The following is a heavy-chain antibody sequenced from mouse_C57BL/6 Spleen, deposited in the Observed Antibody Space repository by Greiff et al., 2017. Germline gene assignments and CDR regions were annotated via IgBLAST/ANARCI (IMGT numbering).Heavy chain of an antibody. D-gene: IGHD2-1*01. CDR3: ERHEDEGYGNYRYFEV. V-gene: IGHV1-62-2*01. J-gene: IGHJ1*03. CDR1: GYTFTEYP. CDR2: FYPGSGSI. Sequence: QFQLQQSGAELVKPGASVKLSCTASGYTFTEYPIHWVKQRSGQGLEWIGWFYPGSGSIKYNEKFKDKATLTAEKSSSTVYMELSRLTSEDSAVYFCERHEDEGYGNYRYFEVWGTGTTVTVAS.